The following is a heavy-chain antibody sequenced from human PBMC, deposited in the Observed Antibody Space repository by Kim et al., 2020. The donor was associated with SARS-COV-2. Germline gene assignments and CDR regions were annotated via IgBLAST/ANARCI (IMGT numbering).Heavy chain of an antibody. V-gene: IGHV3-21*01. CDR2: SSSYI. Sequence: SSSYIYYADSVKGRFTISRDNAKNSLYLQMNSLRAEDTAVYYCAQLELWRGGQGTLVTVSS. J-gene: IGHJ4*02. D-gene: IGHD1-1*01. CDR3: AQLELWR.